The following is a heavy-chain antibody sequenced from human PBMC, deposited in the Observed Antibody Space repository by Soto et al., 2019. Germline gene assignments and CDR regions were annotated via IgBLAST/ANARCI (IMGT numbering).Heavy chain of an antibody. CDR3: TTGKDIVVVPAASWVGPVLVDLPHAFDI. J-gene: IGHJ3*02. D-gene: IGHD2-2*01. CDR2: IKSKTDGGTT. V-gene: IGHV3-15*07. Sequence: PGGSLRLSCAASGFTFSNAWMNWVRQAPGKGLEWVGRIKSKTDGGTTDYAAPVKGRFTISRDDSKNTLYLQMNSLKTEDTAVYYCTTGKDIVVVPAASWVGPVLVDLPHAFDIWGQGTMVTVSS. CDR1: GFTFSNAW.